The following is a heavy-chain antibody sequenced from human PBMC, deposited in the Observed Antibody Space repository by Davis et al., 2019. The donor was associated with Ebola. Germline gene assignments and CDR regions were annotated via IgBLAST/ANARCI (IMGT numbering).Heavy chain of an antibody. Sequence: GESLKIPCAASGFTFSSYAMRWVRQAPGKGLEWVSAITGSGGRTYYADSVKGRFTTSRDNSKNTVYLQLNSLRAEDTAVYRCARGGYYDSSGYSHEAFDIWGQGTVVTVSS. D-gene: IGHD3-22*01. CDR3: ARGGYYDSSGYSHEAFDI. CDR2: ITGSGGRT. CDR1: GFTFSSYA. J-gene: IGHJ3*02. V-gene: IGHV3-23*01.